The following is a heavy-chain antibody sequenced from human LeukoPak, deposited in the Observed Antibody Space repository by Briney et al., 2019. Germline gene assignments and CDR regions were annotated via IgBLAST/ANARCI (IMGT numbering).Heavy chain of an antibody. J-gene: IGHJ6*02. Sequence: PGGYLRFSCAAPGFTFSSYWMHWVRKAPGKGLMWVSRIKSDGSETSYADSVKGRFTISRDNARNTLYLQMNSLRPEDTAIYYCASDRVFYGLDVWGQGTTVTVSS. CDR1: GFTFSSYW. CDR3: ASDRVFYGLDV. V-gene: IGHV3-74*01. CDR2: IKSDGSET.